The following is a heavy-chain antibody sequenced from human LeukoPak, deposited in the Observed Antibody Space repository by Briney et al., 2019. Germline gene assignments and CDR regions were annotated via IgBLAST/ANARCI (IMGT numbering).Heavy chain of an antibody. CDR3: AKDSGNPGSFDY. V-gene: IGHV3-30*18. Sequence: GRSLRLSCAASGFTFSSYGIHWVRQAPGKGLEWVAVISYDGSNKYYADSVKGRFTISRDNSKNTLYLQMNSLRTEDTAVYYCAKDSGNPGSFDYWGQGTLVTVSS. CDR1: GFTFSSYG. CDR2: ISYDGSNK. D-gene: IGHD1-26*01. J-gene: IGHJ4*02.